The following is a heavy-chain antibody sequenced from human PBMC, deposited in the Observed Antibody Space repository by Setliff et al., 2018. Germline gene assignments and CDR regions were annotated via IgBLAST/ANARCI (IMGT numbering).Heavy chain of an antibody. CDR3: ARAHTWSLPNDNSGYPGWFDP. J-gene: IGHJ5*02. V-gene: IGHV4-38-2*01. CDR2: IQNSGKA. Sequence: PSETLSLTCAVSGFSISSGYYWGWIRQRPGKGLEWIVNIQNSGKAYYNPSLKSRVTMSVDTSKNHVSLKMSSVTAADTAVYYCARAHTWSLPNDNSGYPGWFDPWGQGTLVTVSS. D-gene: IGHD3-22*01. CDR1: GFSISSGYY.